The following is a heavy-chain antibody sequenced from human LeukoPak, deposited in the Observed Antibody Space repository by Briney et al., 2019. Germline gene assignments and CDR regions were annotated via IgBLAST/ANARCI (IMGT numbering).Heavy chain of an antibody. J-gene: IGHJ6*02. V-gene: IGHV4-61*08. CDR1: GGSISSGGYY. CDR2: IYYSGST. CDR3: ARALRARITGTTASVYGMDV. D-gene: IGHD1-20*01. Sequence: SQILSLTCTVSGGSISSGGYYWSWIRQHPGKGLEWIGYIYYSGSTNYNPSLKSRVTISIDTSKNQFSLKLSSVTAADTAVYYCARALRARITGTTASVYGMDVWGQGTTVTVSS.